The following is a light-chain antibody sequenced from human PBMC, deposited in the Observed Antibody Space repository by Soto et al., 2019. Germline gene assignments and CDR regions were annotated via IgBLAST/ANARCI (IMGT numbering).Light chain of an antibody. V-gene: IGKV1-12*01. CDR3: QQADSFPLT. CDR2: AAT. J-gene: IGKJ4*01. CDR1: QGISSW. Sequence: DIQMTQSPSSVSASVGDRVTITCRASQGISSWLAWYQQKPGRAPKLLIYAATTLQSAVPSRFSGSGAGTDFRLTITSLQPEDSATYYCQQADSFPLTFGGGTQVEIK.